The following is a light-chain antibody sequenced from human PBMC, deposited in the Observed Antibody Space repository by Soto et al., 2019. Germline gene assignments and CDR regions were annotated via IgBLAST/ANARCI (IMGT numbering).Light chain of an antibody. CDR3: QQYYSYPRT. Sequence: DIQVTQSPSSLSASVGDRVTITCRTSQNIINYLNWYQQKPGKAPKLLIYAASTLQSGVPSRFSGSGSGTDFTLTISCLQSEDFATYYCQQYYSYPRTFGQGTKVDIK. J-gene: IGKJ1*01. V-gene: IGKV1-39*01. CDR1: QNIINY. CDR2: AAS.